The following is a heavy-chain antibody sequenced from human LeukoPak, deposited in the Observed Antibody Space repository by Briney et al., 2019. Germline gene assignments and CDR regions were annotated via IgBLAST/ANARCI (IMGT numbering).Heavy chain of an antibody. CDR1: GGSFSGYY. CDR2: INHSGST. V-gene: IGHV4-34*01. D-gene: IGHD3-9*01. J-gene: IGHJ3*02. CDR3: ARTYYDILTGWVSPTHAFDI. Sequence: SETLSLTCAVYGGSFSGYYWSWIRQPPGKGLEWIGEINHSGSTNYNPSLKSRVTISVDTSKNQFSLKLSSVTAADTAVYYCARTYYDILTGWVSPTHAFDIWGQGTMVTVSP.